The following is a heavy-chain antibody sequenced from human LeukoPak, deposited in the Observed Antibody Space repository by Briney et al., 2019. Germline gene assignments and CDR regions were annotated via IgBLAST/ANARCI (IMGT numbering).Heavy chain of an antibody. CDR1: GGSMSRYY. V-gene: IGHV4-59*08. D-gene: IGHD5-18*01. J-gene: IGHJ4*02. CDR3: ARQSRDTAMVTFDY. CDR2: IYYSGST. Sequence: SETLSLTCTVSGGSMSRYYWTWIRQSPGKELEWIGYIYYSGSTHYNPSLKSRVTISVGTSKNQFSLKLSSVTAADTAVYYCARQSRDTAMVTFDYWGQGTLVTVSS.